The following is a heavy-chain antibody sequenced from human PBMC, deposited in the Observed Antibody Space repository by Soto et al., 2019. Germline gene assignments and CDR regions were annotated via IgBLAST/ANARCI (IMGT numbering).Heavy chain of an antibody. V-gene: IGHV3-23*01. CDR2: ISGSGGPT. J-gene: IGHJ4*02. CDR1: GFTFASYA. CDR3: AKGSSSGYLYHFDY. D-gene: IGHD3-22*01. Sequence: GGSLRLSCAASGFTFASYAMSWVRQAPGKGPEWVSDISGSGGPTFYADSVKGRFTISRDNSKNTLYLQMNSLRDEDTAVYYCAKGSSSGYLYHFDYWGQGTLV.